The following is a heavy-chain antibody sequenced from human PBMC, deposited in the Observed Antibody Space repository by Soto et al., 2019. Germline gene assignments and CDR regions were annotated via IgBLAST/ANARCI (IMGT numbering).Heavy chain of an antibody. J-gene: IGHJ4*02. CDR2: IYYSGST. CDR3: ASTYYDILTGYFPLDY. CDR1: GGSISSYY. V-gene: IGHV4-59*08. Sequence: SETLSLTCTVSGGSISSYYWSWIRQPPGKGLEWIGYIYYSGSTNYNPSLKSRVTISVDTSKNQFSLKLSSVTAADTAVYYCASTYYDILTGYFPLDYWGQGTLVTVSS. D-gene: IGHD3-9*01.